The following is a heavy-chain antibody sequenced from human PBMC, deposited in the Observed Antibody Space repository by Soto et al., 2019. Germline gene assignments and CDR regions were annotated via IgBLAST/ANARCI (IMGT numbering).Heavy chain of an antibody. CDR2: IIPIFGTA. D-gene: IGHD4-17*01. CDR3: ARSTLMTTVTTYYYYGMDV. Sequence: ASVKVSCKASGGTFSSYAISWVRQAPGQGLEWMGGIIPIFGTANYAQKFQGRVTITADESTSTAYMELSSLRSEDTAVYYCARSTLMTTVTTYYYYGMDVWGQGTTVTVSS. V-gene: IGHV1-69*13. CDR1: GGTFSSYA. J-gene: IGHJ6*02.